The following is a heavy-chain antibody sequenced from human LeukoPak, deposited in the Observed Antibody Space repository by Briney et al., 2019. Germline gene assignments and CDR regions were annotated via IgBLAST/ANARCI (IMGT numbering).Heavy chain of an antibody. V-gene: IGHV1-2*02. J-gene: IGHJ6*03. Sequence: EASVKVSCKASGYTFTGYYMHWVRQAPGQGLEWMGWINPNSGGTNYAQKFQGRVTMTRDTSISTAYMELSRLRSDDTAVYYCASGSSSSAYYYYYIDVWGKGTTLSVSS. CDR3: ASGSSSSAYYYYYIDV. CDR1: GYTFTGYY. D-gene: IGHD6-6*01. CDR2: INPNSGGT.